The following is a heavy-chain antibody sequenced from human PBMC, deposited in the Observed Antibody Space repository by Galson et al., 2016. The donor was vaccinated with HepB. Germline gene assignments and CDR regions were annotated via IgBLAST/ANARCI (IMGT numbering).Heavy chain of an antibody. CDR1: RFTFSRNA. Sequence: SLRLSCAASRFTFSRNAMHWVRQAPGKGLDWVAAISYDGRDKYYADSVKGRFTVSRDNSRNMVYLEMNSLRPEDTAVYYCARDPYGDKDAFDIWGQGTMVSVSS. V-gene: IGHV3-30-3*01. CDR3: ARDPYGDKDAFDI. D-gene: IGHD4-17*01. J-gene: IGHJ3*02. CDR2: ISYDGRDK.